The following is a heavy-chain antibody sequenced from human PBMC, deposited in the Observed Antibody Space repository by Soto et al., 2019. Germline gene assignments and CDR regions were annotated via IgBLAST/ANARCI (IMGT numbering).Heavy chain of an antibody. CDR1: GFTFSSYA. Sequence: EVQLLESGGGLVQPGGSLRLSCAASGFTFSSYAVSWVRQAPGKGPEWISSISSSSSYIYYADSVKGRFTISRDNAKNSLYLQMNSLRAEDTAVYYCASAYSGSYIDYWGQGTLVTVSS. CDR3: ASAYSGSYIDY. V-gene: IGHV3-21*01. D-gene: IGHD1-26*01. J-gene: IGHJ4*02. CDR2: ISSSSSYI.